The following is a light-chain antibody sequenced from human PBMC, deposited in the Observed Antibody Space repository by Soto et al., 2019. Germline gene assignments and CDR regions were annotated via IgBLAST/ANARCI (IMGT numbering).Light chain of an antibody. CDR2: KAS. Sequence: DIQMTQSPSTLSASVGDRVTITCRASQSISSWLAWYQKKPGKAPKLLIYKASSLEGGVPSRFSGSGSGTEFTLTIISLQPDDCATYYCQQYNSYSRSSLTFGQGTKVEI. CDR3: QQYNSYSRSSLT. V-gene: IGKV1-5*03. CDR1: QSISSW. J-gene: IGKJ1*01.